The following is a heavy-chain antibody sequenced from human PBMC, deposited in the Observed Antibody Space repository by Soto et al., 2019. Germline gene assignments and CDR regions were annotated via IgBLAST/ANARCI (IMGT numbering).Heavy chain of an antibody. CDR2: IYPGDSDT. CDR3: ASTTSEDFWSGYYDY. J-gene: IGHJ4*02. D-gene: IGHD3-3*01. CDR1: GYSFTSYW. V-gene: IGHV5-51*01. Sequence: GESLKISCKGSGYSFTSYWIGWVRQMPGKGLEWMGIIYPGDSDTRYSPTFQGQVTISADKSISTAYLQWSSLQASDTAMYYCASTTSEDFWSGYYDYWGQGTLVTVSS.